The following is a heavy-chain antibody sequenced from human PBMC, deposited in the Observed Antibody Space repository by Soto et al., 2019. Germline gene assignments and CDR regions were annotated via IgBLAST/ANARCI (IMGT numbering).Heavy chain of an antibody. J-gene: IGHJ5*02. CDR1: GDSISSNNW. V-gene: IGHV4-4*02. D-gene: IGHD2-2*01. CDR3: ASSNNYNWFYP. Sequence: SETLSLTCAVSGDSISSNNWWSWVRQPPGEGLEWIGEIYHSGSTKYNPSLRSRVTILLDKSKNQFYLKLSSVTASDTAMYYCASSNNYNWFYPWGQGTLVTVSS. CDR2: IYHSGST.